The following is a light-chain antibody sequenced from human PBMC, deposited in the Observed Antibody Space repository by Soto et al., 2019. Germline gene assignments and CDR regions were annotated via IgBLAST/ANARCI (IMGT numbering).Light chain of an antibody. J-gene: IGKJ1*01. Sequence: DIQMTQSPSTLSSSVGDRVTITCRASQSLGNWLAWYQQKPGKAPELLIHDASSLENGVSSRFSGSGSGTEFTLTISSLQPDDFATYICQQYNSFPATFGQGTKVDI. CDR1: QSLGNW. V-gene: IGKV1-5*01. CDR2: DAS. CDR3: QQYNSFPAT.